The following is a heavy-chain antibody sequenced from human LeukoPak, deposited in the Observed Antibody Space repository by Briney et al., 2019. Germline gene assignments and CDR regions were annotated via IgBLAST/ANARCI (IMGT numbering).Heavy chain of an antibody. J-gene: IGHJ4*02. CDR1: GGSISSGSYY. CDR3: ARLEYGDRIDY. Sequence: SETLSLTCTVSGGSISSGSYYWSWIRQPAGKGLEWIGRIYTSGSTNYNPSLKSRVTISVDTSKNQFSLKLSSVTAADTAVYYCARLEYGDRIDYWGQGTLVTVSS. V-gene: IGHV4-61*02. D-gene: IGHD4-17*01. CDR2: IYTSGST.